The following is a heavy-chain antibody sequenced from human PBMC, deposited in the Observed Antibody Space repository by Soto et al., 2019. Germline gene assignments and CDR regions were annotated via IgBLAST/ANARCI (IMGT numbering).Heavy chain of an antibody. CDR1: GFTFSDYY. V-gene: IGHV3-11*01. Sequence: PGGSLSLSCAASGFTFSDYYMNWVRQAPGKGLEWVSSISSDSTIYYGDSVKGRFTISRATAKNTLYLQMSSLRAEDTAVYYCEGRFSAGNGSPPDFWGQGSLVTVS. CDR3: EGRFSAGNGSPPDF. J-gene: IGHJ4*02. D-gene: IGHD1-1*01. CDR2: ISSDSTI.